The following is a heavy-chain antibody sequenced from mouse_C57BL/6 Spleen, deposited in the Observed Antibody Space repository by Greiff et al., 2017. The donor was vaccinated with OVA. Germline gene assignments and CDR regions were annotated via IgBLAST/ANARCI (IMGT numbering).Heavy chain of an antibody. CDR1: GYTFTSYW. CDR3: TRSDYGSLWYFDV. CDR2: IYPGNSDT. D-gene: IGHD1-1*01. V-gene: IGHV1-5*01. J-gene: IGHJ1*03. Sequence: EVQLQQSGTVLARPGASVKMSCKTSGYTFTSYWMHWVKQRPGQGLEWIGAIYPGNSDTSYNQKFKGKAKLTAGTSASPAYMELSSLPHEDSAVDYCTRSDYGSLWYFDVWGTGTTVTVSS.